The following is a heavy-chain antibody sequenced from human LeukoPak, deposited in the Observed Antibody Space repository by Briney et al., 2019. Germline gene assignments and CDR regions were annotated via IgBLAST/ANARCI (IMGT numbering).Heavy chain of an antibody. CDR3: ARGGYYDSGSYFDY. D-gene: IGHD3-10*01. V-gene: IGHV4-4*07. CDR2: IYTSGST. CDR1: GGSISSYY. J-gene: IGHJ4*02. Sequence: SETLSLTCSVSGGSISSYYWSWIRQPAGKGLEWIGRIYTSGSTNYNPSLKSRVSMSVDTSKNQFSLNLRSVTAADTAVYYCARGGYYDSGSYFDYWGQGTLVTVSS.